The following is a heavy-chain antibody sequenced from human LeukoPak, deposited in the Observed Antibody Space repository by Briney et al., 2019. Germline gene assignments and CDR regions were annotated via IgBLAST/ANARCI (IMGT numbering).Heavy chain of an antibody. J-gene: IGHJ4*02. D-gene: IGHD3-22*01. V-gene: IGHV1-18*01. CDR1: GYTVTNSG. CDR2: INGYNGDT. CDR3: ARGSTARYYYDSSGYYRGAFDY. Sequence: ASVKVSCKASGYTVTNSGISWGRQAPGQGLEWMGWINGYNGDTNNAQKLQGRVTMTTDTSTSTAYMELRSLRSDDTAVYYCARGSTARYYYDSSGYYRGAFDYWGEGTLVTVSS.